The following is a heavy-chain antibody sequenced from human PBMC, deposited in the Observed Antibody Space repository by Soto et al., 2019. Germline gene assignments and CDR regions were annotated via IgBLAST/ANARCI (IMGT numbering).Heavy chain of an antibody. V-gene: IGHV4-39*02. D-gene: IGHD2-15*01. CDR2: IYYDGST. J-gene: IGHJ4*02. CDR3: ATVLAGATRHPDSDS. CDR1: GGSINNNNYY. Sequence: PSETLSLTCTVSGGSINNNNYYWAWIRQPPGKGLSWIASIYYDGSTYYNSSLKSRVTISRDTSKNHFSLRLTSMTAADTAVYYCATVLAGATRHPDSDSWGQGTLVTVSS.